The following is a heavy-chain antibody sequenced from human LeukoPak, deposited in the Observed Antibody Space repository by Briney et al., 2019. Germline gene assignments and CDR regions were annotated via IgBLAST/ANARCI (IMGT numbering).Heavy chain of an antibody. V-gene: IGHV4-39*07. J-gene: IGHJ4*02. CDR3: ARHERSGLIAAAGFDY. D-gene: IGHD6-13*01. CDR2: IYYSGST. Sequence: SETLSLTCTVSGGSISSSSYYWGWIRQPPGKGLEWIGSIYYSGSTYYNPSLKSRVTIPVDTSKNQFSLKLSSVTAADTAVYYCARHERSGLIAAAGFDYWGQGTLVTVSS. CDR1: GGSISSSSYY.